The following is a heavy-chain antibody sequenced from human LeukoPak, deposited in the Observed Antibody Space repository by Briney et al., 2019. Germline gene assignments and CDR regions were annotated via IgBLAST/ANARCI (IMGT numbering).Heavy chain of an antibody. CDR2: IIPILGIA. CDR3: ARDHVGDGYNGFDY. D-gene: IGHD5-24*01. V-gene: IGHV1-69*04. Sequence: SVKVSCKASGGTFSSYAISWVRQAPGQGLEWMGRIIPILGIANYAQKFQGRVTITADKSTSTAYMELSSLRSEDTAVYYCARDHVGDGYNGFDYWGQGTLVTVSS. CDR1: GGTFSSYA. J-gene: IGHJ4*02.